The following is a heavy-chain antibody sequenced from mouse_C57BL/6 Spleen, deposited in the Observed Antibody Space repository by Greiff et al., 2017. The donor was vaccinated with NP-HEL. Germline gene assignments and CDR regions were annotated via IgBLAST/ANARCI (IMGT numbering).Heavy chain of an antibody. J-gene: IGHJ1*03. D-gene: IGHD1-1*01. Sequence: VQLQQSGPELVKPGASVKISCKASGYAFSSSWMNWVKQRPGKGLEWIGRIYPGDGDTNYNGKFKGKATLTADKSSSTAYMQLSSLTSEDSAVYFCARSPHYYGSSYGDFDVWGTGTTVTVSS. CDR1: GYAFSSSW. CDR3: ARSPHYYGSSYGDFDV. CDR2: IYPGDGDT. V-gene: IGHV1-82*01.